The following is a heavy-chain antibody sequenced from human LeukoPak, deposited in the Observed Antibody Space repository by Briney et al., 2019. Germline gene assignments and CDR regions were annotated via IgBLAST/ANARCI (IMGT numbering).Heavy chain of an antibody. CDR3: TRGRTTVDRFDP. V-gene: IGHV1-2*02. CDR1: GYTFTGYY. D-gene: IGHD4-23*01. Sequence: ASVKVSCKASGYTFTGYYMHWVRQAPGQGLEWMGWINPNSGDTNYAQKFQGRVTMTRDTSISTAFMELSRLRVDDSAVYYCTRGRTTVDRFDPWGQGTLVTVSS. CDR2: INPNSGDT. J-gene: IGHJ5*02.